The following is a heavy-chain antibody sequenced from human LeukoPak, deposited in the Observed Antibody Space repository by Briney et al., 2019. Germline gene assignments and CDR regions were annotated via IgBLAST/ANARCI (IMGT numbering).Heavy chain of an antibody. J-gene: IGHJ4*02. CDR2: IFYDGSNK. Sequence: PGGSLRLSCTASGFIFSNYAMHWVRQAPGKGLEWVAVIFYDGSNKYYADSVKGRFTISRDNSKNTLYLQMNSLRAEDTAVYYCAKGYSSGWIIDYWGQGTLVTVSS. CDR1: GFIFSNYA. V-gene: IGHV3-30*04. D-gene: IGHD6-19*01. CDR3: AKGYSSGWIIDY.